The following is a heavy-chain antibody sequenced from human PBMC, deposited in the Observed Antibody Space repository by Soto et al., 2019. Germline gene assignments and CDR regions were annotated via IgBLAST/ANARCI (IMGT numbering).Heavy chain of an antibody. J-gene: IGHJ2*01. D-gene: IGHD3-9*01. Sequence: QVQLQQWGAGPLRPLETLSLTCGVSGGSFSGYYWAWIRQSPGKGLEWIGELNDRGSINYTPSLKSRISISVDTSKKHYSLNLRSVTAADTAVYYCARESHDILTGPPWVWYFDLWGRGTLVTVSS. CDR2: LNDRGSI. V-gene: IGHV4-34*01. CDR1: GGSFSGYY. CDR3: ARESHDILTGPPWVWYFDL.